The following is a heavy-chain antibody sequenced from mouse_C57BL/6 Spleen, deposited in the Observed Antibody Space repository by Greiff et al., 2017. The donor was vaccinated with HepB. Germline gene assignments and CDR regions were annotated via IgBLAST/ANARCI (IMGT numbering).Heavy chain of an antibody. CDR1: GYTFTDYY. J-gene: IGHJ2*01. D-gene: IGHD1-1*01. CDR3: ARGADYYGSSDDDFDY. Sequence: EVQLQQSGPELVKPGASVKISCKASGYTFTDYYMNWVKQSHGKSLEWIGDINPNNGGTSYNQKFKGKATLTVDKSSSTAYMELRSLTSEDAAVYYCARGADYYGSSDDDFDYWGQGTTLTVAS. V-gene: IGHV1-26*01. CDR2: INPNNGGT.